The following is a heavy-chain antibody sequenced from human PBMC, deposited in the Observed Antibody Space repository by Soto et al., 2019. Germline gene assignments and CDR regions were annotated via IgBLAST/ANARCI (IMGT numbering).Heavy chain of an antibody. V-gene: IGHV3-30*18. CDR2: ISYDGSNK. CDR3: AKDFSCISTSCYQGVYYYGMDV. Sequence: PGGSLRLSCAASGFTFSSYGMHWVRQAPGKGLEWVAVISYDGSNKYYADSVKGRFTISRDNSKNTLYLQMNSLRAEDTAVYYCAKDFSCISTSCYQGVYYYGMDVWGQGTTVTVSS. J-gene: IGHJ6*02. CDR1: GFTFSSYG. D-gene: IGHD2-2*01.